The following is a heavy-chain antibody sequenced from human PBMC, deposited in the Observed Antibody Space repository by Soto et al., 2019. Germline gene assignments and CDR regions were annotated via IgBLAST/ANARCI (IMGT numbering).Heavy chain of an antibody. V-gene: IGHV4-59*01. CDR2: IYYSGST. CDR1: GGSISSYY. J-gene: IGHJ4*02. D-gene: IGHD1-20*01. Sequence: QVQLQESGPGLVKPSETLSLTCTVSGGSISSYYWSWIRQPPGKGLEWIGYIYYSGSTSYNPSLKSRVSISVDTSKNQFSLKLSSVTAADTAVYYCARRYGPFDFWGQGTLVTVSS. CDR3: ARRYGPFDF.